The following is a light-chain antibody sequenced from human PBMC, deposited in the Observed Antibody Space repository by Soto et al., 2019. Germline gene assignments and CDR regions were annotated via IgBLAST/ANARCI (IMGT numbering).Light chain of an antibody. Sequence: VLAQSPGTLSLSPGERATLSCRASQSVYSNYLAWYQEKPGQAPRLLIYGATSRATGIPARFSGSGSGTDFTLSISRLEPEDFAVYYCQQYSSLWTFGQGTKVDIK. J-gene: IGKJ1*01. V-gene: IGKV3-20*01. CDR1: QSVYSNY. CDR3: QQYSSLWT. CDR2: GAT.